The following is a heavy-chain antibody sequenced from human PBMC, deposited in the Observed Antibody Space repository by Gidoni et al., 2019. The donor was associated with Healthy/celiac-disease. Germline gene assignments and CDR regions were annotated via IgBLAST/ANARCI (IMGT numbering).Heavy chain of an antibody. Sequence: QVQLVQSGAEVKKPGASVKVSCKASGYTFTGYYMHWVRQAPGQGLEWMGWINPNSGGTNYAQKFQGRVTMTRATSISTAYMELSRLRSDDTAVYYCARVYMGDSSSWYMNYYYYGMDVWGQGTTVTVSS. V-gene: IGHV1-2*02. CDR3: ARVYMGDSSSWYMNYYYYGMDV. D-gene: IGHD6-13*01. J-gene: IGHJ6*02. CDR2: INPNSGGT. CDR1: GYTFTGYY.